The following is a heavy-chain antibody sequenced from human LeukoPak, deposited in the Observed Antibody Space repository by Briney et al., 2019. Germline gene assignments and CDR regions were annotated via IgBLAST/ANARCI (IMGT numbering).Heavy chain of an antibody. V-gene: IGHV4-61*02. J-gene: IGHJ4*02. CDR1: GGSMSSSSDY. CDR2: IYTSGST. Sequence: KPSETLSLTCTVSGGSMSSSSDYWSWIRQPAGTGLEWIGRIYTSGSTNYNPSLKSRVTISVDTSKNQFSLKLSSVTAADTAVYYCANGRNGFDYWGQGTLVTVSS. D-gene: IGHD1-26*01. CDR3: ANGRNGFDY.